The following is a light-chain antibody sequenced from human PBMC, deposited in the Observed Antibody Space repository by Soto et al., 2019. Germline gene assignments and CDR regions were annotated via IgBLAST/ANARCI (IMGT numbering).Light chain of an antibody. CDR2: GAS. J-gene: IGKJ5*01. Sequence: EIVMSQSPATLSVSPGERATLSCRASQSVSSNLAWYQQKPGQAPRLLIYGASGRATGIPDRFSGSGSGTGFTLTISRLETEDFAVFYCQQYGTSEIIFGQGTRLEIK. V-gene: IGKV3-20*01. CDR3: QQYGTSEII. CDR1: QSVSSN.